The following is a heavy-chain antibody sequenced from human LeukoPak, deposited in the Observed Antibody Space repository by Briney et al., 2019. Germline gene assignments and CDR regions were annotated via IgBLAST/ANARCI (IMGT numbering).Heavy chain of an antibody. D-gene: IGHD3-22*01. Sequence: ASVTVSCKASGYTFTSYDINWVRQATGQGLEWMGWMNPNSGNRGYAQKFQGRVTMTRNTAISAAYMELSSLRSEDTAVYYCARGLRYYDSSGYYSFDFWGQGTLVTVSS. CDR2: MNPNSGNR. J-gene: IGHJ4*02. CDR3: ARGLRYYDSSGYYSFDF. V-gene: IGHV1-8*01. CDR1: GYTFTSYD.